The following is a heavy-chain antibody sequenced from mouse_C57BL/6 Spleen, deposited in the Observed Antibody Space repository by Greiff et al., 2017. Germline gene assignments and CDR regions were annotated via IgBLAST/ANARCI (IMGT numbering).Heavy chain of an antibody. J-gene: IGHJ1*03. CDR1: GYTFTSYW. Sequence: QVQLQQPGAELVKPGASVKMSCKASGYTFTSYWITWVKQRPGQGLEWIGDIYPGSGSTNYNEKFKSKATLTVDTSSSTAYMQLSSLTSEDSAVYYCARLDYGSSYDGYFDVWGTGTTVTVSS. CDR3: ARLDYGSSYDGYFDV. CDR2: IYPGSGST. V-gene: IGHV1-55*01. D-gene: IGHD1-1*01.